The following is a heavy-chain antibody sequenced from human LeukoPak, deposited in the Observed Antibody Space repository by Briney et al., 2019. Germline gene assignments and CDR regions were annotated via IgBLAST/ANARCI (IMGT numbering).Heavy chain of an antibody. D-gene: IGHD6-6*01. CDR1: GFTFSSYG. V-gene: IGHV3-30*18. J-gene: IGHJ4*02. Sequence: GGSLRLSCAASGFTFSSYGMHWVRQAPGKGLEWVAVISYDGSNKYYADSVKGRFTISRDNSKNTLHLQMNSLRAEDTAVYYCAKDEPYSSSSTDWGQGTLVTVSS. CDR2: ISYDGSNK. CDR3: AKDEPYSSSSTD.